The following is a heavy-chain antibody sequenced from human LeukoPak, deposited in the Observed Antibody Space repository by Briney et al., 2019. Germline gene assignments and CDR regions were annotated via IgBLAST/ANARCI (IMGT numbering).Heavy chain of an antibody. J-gene: IGHJ6*03. Sequence: GGSLRLSCAASGFTFSSYSLNWVRQAPGKGLEWVSSISSSSSYIYYADSVKGRFTISRDNAKNSLYLQMNSLRVGDTAVYYCARAESSSWHRYYYYYYMDVWGKGTTVTVSS. CDR3: ARAESSSWHRYYYYYYMDV. V-gene: IGHV3-21*01. D-gene: IGHD6-13*01. CDR2: ISSSSSYI. CDR1: GFTFSSYS.